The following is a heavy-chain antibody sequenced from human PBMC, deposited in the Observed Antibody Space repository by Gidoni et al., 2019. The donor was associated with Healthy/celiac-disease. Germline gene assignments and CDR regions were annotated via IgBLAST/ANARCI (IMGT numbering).Heavy chain of an antibody. J-gene: IGHJ4*02. CDR1: GFPVSSNY. CDR2: IYSGGST. V-gene: IGHV3-53*01. CDR3: ASGPSPVWFDY. Sequence: EVQMVESGGGLIQPGGSLRLSGAASGFPVSSNYRSWVRQALGKGLEWVSVIYSGGSTYHADSVKGRFTISRDNSKNTLYLQMNSLRAEDTAVYYCASGPSPVWFDYWGQGTLVTVSS.